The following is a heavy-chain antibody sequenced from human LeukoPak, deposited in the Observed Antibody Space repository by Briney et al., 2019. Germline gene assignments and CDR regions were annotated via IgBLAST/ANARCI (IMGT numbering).Heavy chain of an antibody. V-gene: IGHV3-21*01. CDR2: ISVTSSYI. CDR3: AREDSGSYDPGSFDI. CDR1: GFTFSNYR. Sequence: PGGSLRLSCAASGFTFSNYRMNWARQAPGKGLEWVSSISVTSSYIYYADSVKGRFTISRDNANSSLSLQMHSLRAEDTSVYYCAREDSGSYDPGSFDIWGQGTLVTVSS. D-gene: IGHD1-26*01. J-gene: IGHJ3*02.